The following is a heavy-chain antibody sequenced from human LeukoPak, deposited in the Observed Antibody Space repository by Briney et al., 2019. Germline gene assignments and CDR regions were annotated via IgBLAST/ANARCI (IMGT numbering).Heavy chain of an antibody. V-gene: IGHV4-34*01. Sequence: PSETLSLTCLVSGEPISSYYWSWIRQPPGKGLEWIGEINHSGSTNYNPSLKSRVTISVDTSKNQFSLKLSSVTAADTAVYYCARGQSRYYGSGSSYFGYWGQGTLVTVSS. CDR1: GEPISSYY. CDR3: ARGQSRYYGSGSSYFGY. J-gene: IGHJ4*02. D-gene: IGHD3-10*01. CDR2: INHSGST.